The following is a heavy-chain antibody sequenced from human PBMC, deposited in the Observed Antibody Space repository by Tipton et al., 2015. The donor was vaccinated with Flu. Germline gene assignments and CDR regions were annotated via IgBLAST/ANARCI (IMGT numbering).Heavy chain of an antibody. D-gene: IGHD3-10*01. Sequence: TASGFTFSSYEMNWVRQAPGKGLEWVSYISSSGSTIYYADSVKGRFTISRDNAKNSLYLQMNSLRAEDTAVYYCARRGRRGYYYGSGSYYDYWGQGTPVTVSS. CDR2: ISSSGSTI. CDR1: GFTFSSYE. CDR3: ARRGRRGYYYGSGSYYDY. J-gene: IGHJ4*02. V-gene: IGHV3-48*03.